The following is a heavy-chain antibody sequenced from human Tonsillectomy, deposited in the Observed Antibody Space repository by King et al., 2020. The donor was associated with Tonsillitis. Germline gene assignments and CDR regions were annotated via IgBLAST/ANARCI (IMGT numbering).Heavy chain of an antibody. D-gene: IGHD5-18*01. J-gene: IGHJ3*02. V-gene: IGHV4-59*01. CDR3: ARDRSSGFQGSFEI. CDR1: GGSISSYY. Sequence: VQLQESGPGLVKPSETLSLTCTVSGGSISSYYWSWIRQPPGKGLEWIGYIYYSGSTNYNPSLQSRVTISADTSKNQFSLKLSSVTAADTAVYYCARDRSSGFQGSFEIWGQGTMVTVSS. CDR2: IYYSGST.